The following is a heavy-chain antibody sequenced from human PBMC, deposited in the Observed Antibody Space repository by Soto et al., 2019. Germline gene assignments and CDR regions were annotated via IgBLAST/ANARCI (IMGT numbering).Heavy chain of an antibody. V-gene: IGHV4-30-2*01. CDR1: GGSISSGGSS. Sequence: SETLSLTCAVSGGSISSGGSSWSWIRQPPGKGLEWIGYIYHSGSTYYNPSLKSRVTISVDRSKDQFSLKLSSVTAADTAVYYCARSGDSSGPVALGYWGQGTLVTVSS. J-gene: IGHJ4*02. CDR2: IYHSGST. D-gene: IGHD6-19*01. CDR3: ARSGDSSGPVALGY.